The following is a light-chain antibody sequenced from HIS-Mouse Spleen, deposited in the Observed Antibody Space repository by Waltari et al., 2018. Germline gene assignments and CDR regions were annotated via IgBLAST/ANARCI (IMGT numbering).Light chain of an antibody. V-gene: IGLV2-8*01. CDR3: SSYAGSNNYV. CDR1: SCDVGSYNY. CDR2: EVS. J-gene: IGLJ1*01. Sequence: QSALTQAPSASGSPGQSVTIPCTATSCDVGSYNYVPWYQQHPGKAPKIMIYEVSKRPSGVPDRFSGSTSGNTASLTVSGLQAEDEADYYCSSYAGSNNYVFGTGTKVTVL.